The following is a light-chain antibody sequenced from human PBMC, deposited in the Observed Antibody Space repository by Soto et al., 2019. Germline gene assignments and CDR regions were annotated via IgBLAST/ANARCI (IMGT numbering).Light chain of an antibody. Sequence: DIQMTQSPSTLSASVGDRVIITCRASQTISTWVAWYQNKTGKAPTLLIYDASSLESGVPSRFSGSGFGTDFNLTISKVETEDFAVYECQHFGSSTLTFGGGTKVDIK. V-gene: IGKV1-5*01. CDR2: DAS. CDR1: QTISTW. J-gene: IGKJ4*01. CDR3: QHFGSSTLT.